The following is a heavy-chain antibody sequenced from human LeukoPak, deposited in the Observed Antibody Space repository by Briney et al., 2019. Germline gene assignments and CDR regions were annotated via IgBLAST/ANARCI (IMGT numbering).Heavy chain of an antibody. V-gene: IGHV1-46*01. D-gene: IGHD5-24*01. J-gene: IGHJ3*02. CDR3: ARVREGYNDAYDI. CDR2: IKPSGGNT. Sequence: ASVKVSCKTSGYSFSSYNLHWVRQAPGQRLGWMGIIKPSGGNTNYAQKFQGRVTMTRDTSTSTVYMELSSLKSEDTAVYYCARVREGYNDAYDIWGQGTMVTVSS. CDR1: GYSFSSYN.